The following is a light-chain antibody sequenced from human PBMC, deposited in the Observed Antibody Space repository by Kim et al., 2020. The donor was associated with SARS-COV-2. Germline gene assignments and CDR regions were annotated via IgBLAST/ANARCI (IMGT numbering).Light chain of an antibody. V-gene: IGLV1-44*01. CDR2: SNK. CDR1: SYNIGINA. Sequence: GLRLTVSWSGSSYNIGINAVRRYQQLPGTAPTLLMYSNKPRPSGVPDRFSGSKSGTSASLAISGSQSEDEADYYCATWDDSQNGLVFGGGTQLTVL. CDR3: ATWDDSQNGLV. J-gene: IGLJ2*01.